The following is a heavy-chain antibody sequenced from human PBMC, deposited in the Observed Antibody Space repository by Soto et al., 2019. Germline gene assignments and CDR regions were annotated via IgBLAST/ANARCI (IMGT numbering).Heavy chain of an antibody. V-gene: IGHV4-34*01. Sequence: PSETLSLTCAVYGGSFSGYYWSWIRQPPGKGLEWIGEINYSGSTNYNPSLKSRVTISVDTPKNQLSLKLSAVTAADTAVYYCARTYGSASRGTLDIWGQGTMVT. CDR2: INYSGST. J-gene: IGHJ3*02. CDR3: ARTYGSASRGTLDI. D-gene: IGHD3-10*01. CDR1: GGSFSGYY.